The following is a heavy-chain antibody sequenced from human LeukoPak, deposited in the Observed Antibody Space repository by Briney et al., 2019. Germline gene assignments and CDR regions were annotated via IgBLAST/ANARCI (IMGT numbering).Heavy chain of an antibody. CDR3: ARDPGVTSYYMDV. D-gene: IGHD2-21*02. Sequence: GASVKVSCKASHYTFTSYGISWVRQAPGQGLEWGGWISPYSGNTDSAQKLQGRVTMTTDTSTSTAYMELRSLRSDDTAVYYCARDPGVTSYYMDVWGKGTTVTVSS. J-gene: IGHJ6*03. CDR2: ISPYSGNT. V-gene: IGHV1-18*01. CDR1: HYTFTSYG.